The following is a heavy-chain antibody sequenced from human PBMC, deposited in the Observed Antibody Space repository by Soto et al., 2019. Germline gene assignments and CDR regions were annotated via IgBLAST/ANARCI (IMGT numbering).Heavy chain of an antibody. Sequence: QVQLQESGPGLVKPSETLSLTCTVPGGSVSIGTCYWSWIRQPPGKGLEWIGFIHYSGSTNYNPSLKSRVTMSVDTSKNQFSLKLTSVNAADTAVYYCTRGGDAYKNGHWGQGTLVTVYS. CDR3: TRGGDAYKNGH. D-gene: IGHD2-21*01. V-gene: IGHV4-61*01. CDR1: GGSVSIGTCY. J-gene: IGHJ4*02. CDR2: IHYSGST.